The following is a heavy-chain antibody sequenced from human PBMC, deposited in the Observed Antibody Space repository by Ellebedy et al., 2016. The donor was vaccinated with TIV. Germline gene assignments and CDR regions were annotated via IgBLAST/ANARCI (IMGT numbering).Heavy chain of an antibody. J-gene: IGHJ4*02. CDR1: GFTFNNHA. D-gene: IGHD3-9*01. Sequence: GESLKISXAASGFTFNNHAMSWVRQAPGKGLEWVSGISINGDSAHYADSVRGRFTISRDTSKNTLYLQMNSLRPDDTAVYYCAKDRSDVLTWFKGAFDYWGQGTLVTVSS. V-gene: IGHV3-23*01. CDR3: AKDRSDVLTWFKGAFDY. CDR2: ISINGDSA.